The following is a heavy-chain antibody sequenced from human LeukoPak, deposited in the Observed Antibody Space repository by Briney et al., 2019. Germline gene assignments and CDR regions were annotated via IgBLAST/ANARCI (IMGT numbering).Heavy chain of an antibody. Sequence: GGSLRLSCAAXXXXXXXXXMXXXXXXPGKXLVWVSGISGXGXRTIYADSVKGRFALSRDNAKNTLYLQMNSLRVEDTAVYYCVRDLLNWGQGTLVTVSS. J-gene: IGHJ4*02. CDR1: XXXXXXXX. CDR2: ISGXGXRT. CDR3: VRDLLN. V-gene: IGHV3-74*01.